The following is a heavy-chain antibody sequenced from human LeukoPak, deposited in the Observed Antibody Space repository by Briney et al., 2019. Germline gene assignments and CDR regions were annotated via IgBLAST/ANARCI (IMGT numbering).Heavy chain of an antibody. D-gene: IGHD5-18*01. CDR2: ISAYNGNT. V-gene: IGHV1-18*01. Sequence: ASVKVSCKASGYTFTSYGISWVRQAPGPGLERMGWISAYNGNTNYAQKLQGRVTMTTDTSTSTAYMELRSLRSDATAVYYCARDVLRGYSYGTPNWFDPWGQGTLVTVSS. J-gene: IGHJ5*02. CDR3: ARDVLRGYSYGTPNWFDP. CDR1: GYTFTSYG.